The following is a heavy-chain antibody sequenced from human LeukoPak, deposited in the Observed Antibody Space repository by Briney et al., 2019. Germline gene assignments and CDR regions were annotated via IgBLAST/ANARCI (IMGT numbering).Heavy chain of an antibody. V-gene: IGHV4-34*01. Sequence: SETLSLTCAVYGGSFSGYYWSWIRQPPGKGLEWIGEINHSGSTNYNPSLKSRVTISVDTSKNQFSLKLSSVTAADTAVYYCARGRYYFDYWGQGTLVTVSS. J-gene: IGHJ4*02. CDR2: INHSGST. CDR3: ARGRYYFDY. CDR1: GGSFSGYY.